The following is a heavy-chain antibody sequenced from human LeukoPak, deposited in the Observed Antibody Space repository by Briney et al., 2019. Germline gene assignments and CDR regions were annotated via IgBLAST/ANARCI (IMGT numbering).Heavy chain of an antibody. CDR3: ARDPTYDSGSPLGY. Sequence: PGGSLRLSSAASGLPLSRYWMTWVRPAPGKGLGWVANIKYDGSEKFHVGSVRGRFTISRDNTNISLHLQMNSLRAEDTAIYYWARDPTYDSGSPLGYGGQGTRVAVSS. V-gene: IGHV3-7*01. D-gene: IGHD3-10*01. CDR1: GLPLSRYW. J-gene: IGHJ4*02. CDR2: IKYDGSEK.